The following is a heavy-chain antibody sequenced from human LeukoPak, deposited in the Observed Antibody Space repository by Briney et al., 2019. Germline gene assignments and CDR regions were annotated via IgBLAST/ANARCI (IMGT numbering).Heavy chain of an antibody. Sequence: GGSLRLSCAASGFTFNSYSMNWVRQAPGKGLEWVSHISGSSTRTTYYADSVKGRFTISRDDAKNSVYLQMNSLRAEDTAVYYCANNPWQWPRIWGQGTLVTVSS. CDR2: ISGSSTRTT. CDR1: GFTFNSYS. CDR3: ANNPWQWPRI. V-gene: IGHV3-48*01. D-gene: IGHD6-19*01. J-gene: IGHJ4*02.